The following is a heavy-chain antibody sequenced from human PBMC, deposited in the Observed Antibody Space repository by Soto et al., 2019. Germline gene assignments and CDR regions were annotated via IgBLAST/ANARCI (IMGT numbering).Heavy chain of an antibody. V-gene: IGHV3-23*01. CDR3: AKSVSYCSGGSCYFTIKGFYFDY. J-gene: IGHJ4*02. D-gene: IGHD2-15*01. Sequence: EVQILESGGGLVQPGGSLRLSCAASGFTFSSFAMTWVRQAPGKGLEWVSAISGSGGSTYYADSVKGRFTISRDNSKNTLYLQMNSLRAEDTAVYYCAKSVSYCSGGSCYFTIKGFYFDYWGQGTLVTVSS. CDR2: ISGSGGST. CDR1: GFTFSSFA.